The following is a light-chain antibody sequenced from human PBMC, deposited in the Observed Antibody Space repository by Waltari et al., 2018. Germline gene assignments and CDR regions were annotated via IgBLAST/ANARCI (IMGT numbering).Light chain of an antibody. CDR1: QDISNY. CDR2: DAS. J-gene: IGKJ1*01. CDR3: MQGIHLPRT. Sequence: DIQMTQSPSSLSASVGDRVTITCQASQDISNYLNWYQQKPGKAPKLLIYDASNLETGVPSRFSGSGSGTDFTLKISRVEAEDVGVYYCMQGIHLPRTFGQGTKVEIK. V-gene: IGKV1-33*01.